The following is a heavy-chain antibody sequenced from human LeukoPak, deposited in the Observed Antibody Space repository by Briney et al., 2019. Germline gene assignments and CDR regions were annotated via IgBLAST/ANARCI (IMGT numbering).Heavy chain of an antibody. CDR2: IYPGDSDT. V-gene: IGHV5-51*01. Sequence: GESLKISCKGSGYSFTSYWIGWVRQMPGKGLEWMGIIYPGDSDTKYSPSFQGQVTISADKSISTAYLQWSSLKASDTAMYYCARRATYYYDSSGYTNLYYFDYWGQGTLLTVSS. CDR3: ARRATYYYDSSGYTNLYYFDY. D-gene: IGHD3-22*01. J-gene: IGHJ4*02. CDR1: GYSFTSYW.